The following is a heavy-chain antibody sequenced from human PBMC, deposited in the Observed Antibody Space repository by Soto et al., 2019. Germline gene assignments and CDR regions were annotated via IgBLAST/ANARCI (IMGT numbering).Heavy chain of an antibody. CDR2: INAGNGNT. Sequence: GASVKVSCKASGYTFTSYAMHWVRQAPGQRLEWMAWINAGNGNTKYSQKFQGRVTITRDTSASTAYMELNSLKADDTGVYFCARQPLAAYYGLDIWGQGTTVTVSS. CDR1: GYTFTSYA. CDR3: ARQPLAAYYGLDI. D-gene: IGHD6-13*01. V-gene: IGHV1-3*01. J-gene: IGHJ6*02.